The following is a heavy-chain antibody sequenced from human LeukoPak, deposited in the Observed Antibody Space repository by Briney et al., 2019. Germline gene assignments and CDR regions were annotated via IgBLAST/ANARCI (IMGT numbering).Heavy chain of an antibody. J-gene: IGHJ4*02. V-gene: IGHV4-59*01. CDR1: GGSISSYY. CDR2: IYYSGST. D-gene: IGHD7-27*01. Sequence: SEPLSLTCTVSGGSISSYYWSWIRQPPGKGLEWIGYIYYSGSTNYNPSLKSRVTISVDTSKNQFSLKLSSVTAADTAVYYCARDHALGIRGDYFDYWGQGTLVTVSS. CDR3: ARDHALGIRGDYFDY.